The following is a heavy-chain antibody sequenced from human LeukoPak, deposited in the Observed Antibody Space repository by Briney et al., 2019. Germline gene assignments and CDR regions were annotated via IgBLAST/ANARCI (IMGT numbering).Heavy chain of an antibody. D-gene: IGHD2-8*02. CDR1: GFALKSYS. CDR3: ARVAVSGPTGWFDS. V-gene: IGHV3-21*01. CDR2: ISSTSAYI. Sequence: GGSLRLSCAGSGFALKSYSLTWVRQAPGKGLEWVSSISSTSAYIHYADSVKGRFTISRDNVDNVVYLEMNSLGAEDTATYYCARVAVSGPTGWFDSWGQGTLVIVPS. J-gene: IGHJ5*01.